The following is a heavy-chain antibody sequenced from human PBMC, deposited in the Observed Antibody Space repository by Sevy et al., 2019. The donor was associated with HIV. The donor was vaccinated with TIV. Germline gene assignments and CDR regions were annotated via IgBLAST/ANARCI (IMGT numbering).Heavy chain of an antibody. CDR2: IRYDGSNK. Sequence: GGFLRLSCAASGFTFSSYGMHWVRQAPGKGLEWVAFIRYDGSNKYYADSVKGRFTISRDNSKNTLYLQMNSLRAEDTAVYYCATSHFGVDAFDIWGQGTTVTVSS. V-gene: IGHV3-30*02. CDR1: GFTFSSYG. J-gene: IGHJ3*02. CDR3: ATSHFGVDAFDI. D-gene: IGHD3-3*01.